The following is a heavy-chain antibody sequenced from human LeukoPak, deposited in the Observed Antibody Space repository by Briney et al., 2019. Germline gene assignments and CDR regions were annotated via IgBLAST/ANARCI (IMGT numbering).Heavy chain of an antibody. D-gene: IGHD2-2*01. CDR3: AKDIVVVPAAVTSWYFDY. CDR2: ISSSSSYI. CDR1: GFTFSSYS. V-gene: IGHV3-21*01. J-gene: IGHJ4*02. Sequence: PGGSLRLSCAASGFTFSSYSMNWVRQAPGKGLEWVSSISSSSSYIYYADSVKGRFTISRDNAKNSLYLQMNSLRAEDTAVYYCAKDIVVVPAAVTSWYFDYWGQGTLVTVSS.